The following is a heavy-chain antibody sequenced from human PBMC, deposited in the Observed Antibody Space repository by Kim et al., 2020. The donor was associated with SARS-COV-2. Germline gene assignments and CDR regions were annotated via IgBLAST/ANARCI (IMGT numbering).Heavy chain of an antibody. V-gene: IGHV3-11*06. CDR2: ISSSSSYT. Sequence: GGSLRLSCAASGFTFSDYYMSWIRQAPGKGLEWVSYISSSSSYTNYADSVKGRFTISRDNAKNSLYLQMNSLRAEDTAVYYCARDIVVVPAAMRGGYYYYYGMDVWGQGTTVTVSS. D-gene: IGHD2-2*01. J-gene: IGHJ6*02. CDR1: GFTFSDYY. CDR3: ARDIVVVPAAMRGGYYYYYGMDV.